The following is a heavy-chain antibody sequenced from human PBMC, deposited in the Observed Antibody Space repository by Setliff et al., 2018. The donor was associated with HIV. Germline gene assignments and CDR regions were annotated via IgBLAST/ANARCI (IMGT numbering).Heavy chain of an antibody. CDR3: ARGQASNDYGVSF. D-gene: IGHD4-17*01. V-gene: IGHV1-2*02. Sequence: ASVKVSCKSSGYTFTGSFMHWVRQAPGQGLEWMGWINCNSGGTYYAQNFQGRVTMTRDTSINTAYMELSRLRSEDTAVYYCARGQASNDYGVSFWGQGTMVTVSS. CDR1: GYTFTGSF. J-gene: IGHJ3*01. CDR2: INCNSGGT.